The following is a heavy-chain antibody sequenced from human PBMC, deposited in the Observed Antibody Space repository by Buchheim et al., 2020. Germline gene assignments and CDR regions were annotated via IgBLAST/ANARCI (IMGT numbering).Heavy chain of an antibody. CDR3: AKDGTLAAAATTYFNY. D-gene: IGHD6-13*01. CDR1: GFTFSSYA. CDR2: ISGSGGDR. V-gene: IGHV3-23*01. J-gene: IGHJ4*02. Sequence: EVQLLESGGGLVQPGGSLRLSCAASGFTFSSYAMSWVRQAPGKGLEWVSVISGSGGDRYYADSVKGRFTISRDNSKNTPYLQMNSLRAEDTAVYYCAKDGTLAAAATTYFNYWGQGTL.